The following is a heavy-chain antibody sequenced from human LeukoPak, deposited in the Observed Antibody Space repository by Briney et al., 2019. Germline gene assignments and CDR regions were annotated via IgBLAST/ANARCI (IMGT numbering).Heavy chain of an antibody. CDR2: ISYDGSNK. D-gene: IGHD6-19*01. V-gene: IGHV3-30*18. CDR1: GFSFSNAW. CDR3: AKRYSSAWDFDY. Sequence: GGSLRLSCVASGFSFSNAWMNWVRQAPGKGVEWVALISYDGSNKYYADSVKGRFTISRDNSKNTLYLQVNSVRAEDTAVYYCAKRYSSAWDFDYWGQGTLVTVSS. J-gene: IGHJ4*02.